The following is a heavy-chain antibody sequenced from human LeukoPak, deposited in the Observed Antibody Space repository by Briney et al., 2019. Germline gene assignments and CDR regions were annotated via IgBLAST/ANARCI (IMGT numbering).Heavy chain of an antibody. CDR1: GGSFSGYY. CDR3: ARGSVWLWFDY. J-gene: IGHJ4*02. D-gene: IGHD5-18*01. V-gene: IGHV4-34*01. Sequence: PSETLSLTCTVYGGSFSGYYWTWIRQPPGKGLEWIGEIVQSGRTNYSPSLESRLTLSVDTSKNQFSLKLSSVTAADTAVYYCARGSVWLWFDYWGQGTLVTVSS. CDR2: IVQSGRT.